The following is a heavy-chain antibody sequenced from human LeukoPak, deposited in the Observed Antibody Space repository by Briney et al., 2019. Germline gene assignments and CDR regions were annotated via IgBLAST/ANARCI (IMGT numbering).Heavy chain of an antibody. CDR3: AKLASTWYLYYFDY. J-gene: IGHJ4*02. CDR2: ISGSGAGT. V-gene: IGHV3-23*01. Sequence: GGSLRLSCAASGFTFSTYWMHWVRQAPGKGLEWVSTISGSGAGTYYADAVNGRFTISRDNSKNTLYLQMNSLRAEDTAVYYCAKLASTWYLYYFDYWGQGLLVTVSS. CDR1: GFTFSTYW. D-gene: IGHD6-13*01.